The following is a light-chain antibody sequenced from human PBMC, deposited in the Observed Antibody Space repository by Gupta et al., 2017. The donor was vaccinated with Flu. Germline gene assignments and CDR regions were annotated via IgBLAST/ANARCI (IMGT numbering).Light chain of an antibody. Sequence: TATLPCTGNSNNVGYQGAPWLKQHQGHHTKRRAHRKNNRPSGISERFSAYRAGKKESRHINGLQPEDEADDYCSGWDSSLSAWVFGGGTKLTVL. CDR1: SNNVGYQG. J-gene: IGLJ3*02. CDR3: SGWDSSLSAWV. CDR2: RKN. V-gene: IGLV10-54*04.